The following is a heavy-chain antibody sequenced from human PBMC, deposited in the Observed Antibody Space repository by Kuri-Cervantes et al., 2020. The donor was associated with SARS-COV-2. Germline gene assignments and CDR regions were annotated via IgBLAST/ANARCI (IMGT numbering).Heavy chain of an antibody. CDR2: INPNSGGT. Sequence: ASVKVSCKASGYTFTSYDINWVRQATGQGLEWMGWINPNSGGTNYAQKFQGRVTMTRDTSISTAYMELSRLRSDDTAVYSCARGGKYQLLYRCEYYFDYWGQGTLVTVSS. CDR3: ARGGKYQLLYRCEYYFDY. J-gene: IGHJ4*02. CDR1: GYTFTSYD. D-gene: IGHD2-2*02. V-gene: IGHV1-2*02.